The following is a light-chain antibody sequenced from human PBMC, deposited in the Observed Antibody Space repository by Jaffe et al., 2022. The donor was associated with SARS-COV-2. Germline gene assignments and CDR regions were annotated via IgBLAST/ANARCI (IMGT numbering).Light chain of an antibody. CDR3: QVWDSNTWV. CDR2: RDS. V-gene: IGLV3-9*01. J-gene: IGLJ3*02. Sequence: SYDLTQPLSVSVALGQTARISCGGSNIGSKNVHWYQQRAGQAPVVVIYRDSNRHSAIPERFSGSNSGNTATLTINGAQAEDEADYFCQVWDSNTWVFGGGTKLTVL. CDR1: NIGSKN.